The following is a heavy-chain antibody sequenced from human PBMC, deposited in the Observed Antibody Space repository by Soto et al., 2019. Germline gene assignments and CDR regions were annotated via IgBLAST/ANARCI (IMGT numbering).Heavy chain of an antibody. D-gene: IGHD5-12*01. Sequence: QVQLQESGPGLVKPSGTLSLTCAVSSDSITSSNWWSWVRQSPGKGLEWIGEVSHSGSTNYIPSLQSRVTISVDKSRNQLSLRLNSGTAADTAVYYCARNRYGGYDFDYWGQGTLVTVSS. V-gene: IGHV4-4*02. CDR1: SDSITSSNW. J-gene: IGHJ4*02. CDR3: ARNRYGGYDFDY. CDR2: VSHSGST.